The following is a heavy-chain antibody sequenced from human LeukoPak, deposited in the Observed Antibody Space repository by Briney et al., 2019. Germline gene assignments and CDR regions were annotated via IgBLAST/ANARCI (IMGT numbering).Heavy chain of an antibody. CDR1: GGSISRYY. Sequence: SETLSLTCTVSGGSISRYYWSWIRQPPGKGLEWIGYIYNSGSTNYTPSLKSRVTISIDTSKNQFSLKLSSVTAADTAVYYCAREGGAISFIDYWGQGTLVTVSS. V-gene: IGHV4-59*01. D-gene: IGHD3-16*02. CDR3: AREGGAISFIDY. J-gene: IGHJ4*02. CDR2: IYNSGST.